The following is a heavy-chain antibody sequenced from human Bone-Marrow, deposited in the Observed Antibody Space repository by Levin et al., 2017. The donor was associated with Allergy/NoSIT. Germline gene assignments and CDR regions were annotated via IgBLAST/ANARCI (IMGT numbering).Heavy chain of an antibody. CDR2: ISYDGSNK. CDR3: AKDYGSYARFTQYYFDY. D-gene: IGHD1-26*01. CDR1: GFTFSSYG. V-gene: IGHV3-30*18. Sequence: SCAASGFTFSSYGMHWVRQAPGKGLEWVAVISYDGSNKYYADSVKGRFTISRDNSKNTLYLQMNSLRAEDTAVYYCAKDYGSYARFTQYYFDYWGQGTLVTVSS. J-gene: IGHJ4*02.